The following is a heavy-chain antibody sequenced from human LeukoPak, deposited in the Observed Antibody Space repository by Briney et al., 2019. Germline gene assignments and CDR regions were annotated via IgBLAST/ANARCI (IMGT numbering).Heavy chain of an antibody. Sequence: ASVKVSCEASGYTFTSYAMHWVRQAPGQRLEWMGWINAGNGNTKYSQKFQGRVTITRDTSASTAYMELSSLRSEDTAVYYCARLEIGSSWYPFDYWGQGTLVTVSS. CDR1: GYTFTSYA. D-gene: IGHD6-13*01. J-gene: IGHJ4*02. CDR2: INAGNGNT. V-gene: IGHV1-3*01. CDR3: ARLEIGSSWYPFDY.